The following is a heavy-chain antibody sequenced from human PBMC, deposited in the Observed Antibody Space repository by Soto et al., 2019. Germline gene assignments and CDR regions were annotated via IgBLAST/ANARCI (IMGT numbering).Heavy chain of an antibody. CDR3: ARDLKMATTAGFDY. J-gene: IGHJ4*02. Sequence: KPSETLSLTCTASGGSVSSGSYYWSWIRQPPGKGLGWIGYIYYSGSTNYNPSLKSRVTISVDTSKNQFSLKLSSVTAADTAVYYCARDLKMATTAGFDYWGQGTLVTVSS. D-gene: IGHD1-26*01. V-gene: IGHV4-61*01. CDR1: GGSVSSGSYY. CDR2: IYYSGST.